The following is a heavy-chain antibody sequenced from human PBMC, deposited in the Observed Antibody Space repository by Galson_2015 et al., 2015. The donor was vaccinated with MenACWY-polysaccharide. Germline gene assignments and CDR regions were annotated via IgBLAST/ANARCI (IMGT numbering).Heavy chain of an antibody. CDR2: ISKSGDSI. V-gene: IGHV3-11*01. J-gene: IGHJ6*02. CDR1: GFSLGASY. CDR3: ARGHYGLDV. Sequence: SLRISCAASGFSLGASYMSWIRQAPGKGLEWLSYISKSGDSIYYGDSVKGRFAISRDNAKNSLYLQLNSLEVEDTAIYYCARGHYGLDVWGQGTTVTVSS.